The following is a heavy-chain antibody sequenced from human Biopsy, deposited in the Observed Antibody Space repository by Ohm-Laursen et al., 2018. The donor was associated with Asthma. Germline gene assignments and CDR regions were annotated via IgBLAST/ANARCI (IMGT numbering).Heavy chain of an antibody. D-gene: IGHD3-16*01. V-gene: IGHV3-33*05. J-gene: IGHJ4*02. CDR2: MSYDGSIK. CDR1: GFTFSSYG. CDR3: ARGLDYSSRSGFDY. Sequence: SLRLSCAASGFTFSSYGMDWVRQAPGKGLEWVALMSYDGSIKDYADSVKGRFTISRDNSMNTLYLHMNSLRVEDTAVYYCARGLDYSSRSGFDYWGQGTLVTVSS.